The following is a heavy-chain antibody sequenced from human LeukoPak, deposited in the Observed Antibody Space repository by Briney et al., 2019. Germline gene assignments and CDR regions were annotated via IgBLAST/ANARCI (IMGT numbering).Heavy chain of an antibody. CDR2: ISWDGGST. V-gene: IGHV3-43*01. Sequence: GGSLRLSCAASGFTFDDYTMHWVRQAPGKGLEWVSLISWDGGSTYYADSVKGRFTISRDNSKNTLYLQMNSLRAEDTAVYYCAKGASMTTVTTPDYWGQGTLVTVSS. CDR3: AKGASMTTVTTPDY. J-gene: IGHJ4*02. CDR1: GFTFDDYT. D-gene: IGHD4-17*01.